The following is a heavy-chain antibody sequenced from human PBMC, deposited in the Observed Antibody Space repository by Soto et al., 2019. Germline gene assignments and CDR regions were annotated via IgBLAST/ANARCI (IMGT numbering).Heavy chain of an antibody. CDR3: ARRLIAAAVTAWFDP. J-gene: IGHJ5*02. V-gene: IGHV4-39*07. CDR2: IYYSGST. CDR1: GGSISSSSHY. Sequence: SETLSLTCTVSGGSISSSSHYWGWIRQPPGKGLEWIGSIYYSGSTYYNPSLKSRVTISVDTSKNRFSLKLSSVTAADTAVYYCARRLIAAAVTAWFDPWGQGTLVTVSS. D-gene: IGHD6-13*01.